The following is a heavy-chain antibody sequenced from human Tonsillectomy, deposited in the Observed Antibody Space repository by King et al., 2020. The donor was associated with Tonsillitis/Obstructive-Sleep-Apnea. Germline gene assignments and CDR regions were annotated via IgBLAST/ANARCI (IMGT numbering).Heavy chain of an antibody. CDR2: VRRKAENFAT. CDR1: GFTFSDSH. J-gene: IGHJ4*02. D-gene: IGHD4-11*01. CDR3: SRQTNSCHDF. Sequence: VQLVESGGGLVQPGGSLKLSCAASGFTFSDSHMHWVRQAPGKGLEWVGHVRRKAENFATAYAALVKGRFTISRDESKDTLYLEMNSLKIEDTAVYYCSRQTNSCHDFWGQGTRVTVSS. V-gene: IGHV3-73*01.